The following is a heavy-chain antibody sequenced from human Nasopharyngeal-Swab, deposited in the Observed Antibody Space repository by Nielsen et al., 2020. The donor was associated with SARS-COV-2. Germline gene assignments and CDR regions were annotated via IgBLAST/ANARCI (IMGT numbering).Heavy chain of an antibody. CDR3: ASPAVVGEDY. D-gene: IGHD6-19*01. V-gene: IGHV3-21*01. CDR1: GFTFSSYS. J-gene: IGHJ4*02. Sequence: GESLKISCAASGFTFSSYSMNWVRQAPGKGLEWVSSISSSSSYIYYADSVKGRFTISRDNAKNSLYLQMNSLRAEDTAVYYCASPAVVGEDYWGQGTLVTVSS. CDR2: ISSSSSYI.